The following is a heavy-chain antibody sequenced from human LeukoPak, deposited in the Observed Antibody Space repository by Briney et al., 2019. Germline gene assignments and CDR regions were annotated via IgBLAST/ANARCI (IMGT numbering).Heavy chain of an antibody. CDR1: GFTFSTYA. CDR2: ISDNGGST. D-gene: IGHD6-6*01. J-gene: IGHJ3*02. Sequence: GGSLRLSCAASGFTFSTYAMHWVRQAPGKGLEYVSAISDNGGSTFYANSVKGRFTISRDNSKNTLYLQMDSLRAEDMAVYYGARDLAARVSPTIWGQGTMVTVSS. CDR3: ARDLAARVSPTI. V-gene: IGHV3-64*01.